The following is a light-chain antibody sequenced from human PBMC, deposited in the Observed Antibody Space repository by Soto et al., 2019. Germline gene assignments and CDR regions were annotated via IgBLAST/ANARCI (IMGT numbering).Light chain of an antibody. CDR3: SSYTRRSTLV. CDR1: SSDVGGYNS. Sequence: QSVLTQPASVSGSPGQSITISCTGTSSDVGGYNSVSWYQQHPGKAPKLMIYDVSNRPSGVSNRFSGSKSGNTASLTISGLQAEDEADYYCSSYTRRSTLVFGGATKLTVL. J-gene: IGLJ2*01. CDR2: DVS. V-gene: IGLV2-14*03.